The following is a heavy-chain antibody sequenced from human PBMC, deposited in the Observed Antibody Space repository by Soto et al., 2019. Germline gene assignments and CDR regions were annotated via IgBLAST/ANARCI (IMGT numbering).Heavy chain of an antibody. V-gene: IGHV4-31*03. CDR1: GGSISSGGYY. Sequence: SETLSLTCTVSGGSISSGGYYWTWIRQHPGKGPEWIGYIYSDVDTHYNPSLKSRVAMSVDTSKNQFSLKLSSVTAADTAVYYCARGQLVLLEYWGQGTLVTVSS. CDR2: IYSDVDT. J-gene: IGHJ4*02. CDR3: ARGQLVLLEY. D-gene: IGHD6-6*01.